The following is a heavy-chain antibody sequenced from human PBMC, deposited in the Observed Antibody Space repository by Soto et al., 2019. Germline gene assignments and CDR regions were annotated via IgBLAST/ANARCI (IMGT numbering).Heavy chain of an antibody. V-gene: IGHV4-30-2*01. D-gene: IGHD5-12*01. CDR2: IYHTGTT. CDR3: AANSGYSGYDFPFDY. CDR1: GGSINSGGYS. Sequence: SETLSLTCTVSGGSINSGGYSWTWIRQPPGKGLEWIGFIYHTGTTYYNPSLKSRVTISVDRSKNQFSLKLNSVTAADTAVYYCAANSGYSGYDFPFDYWGQGTLVTVSS. J-gene: IGHJ4*02.